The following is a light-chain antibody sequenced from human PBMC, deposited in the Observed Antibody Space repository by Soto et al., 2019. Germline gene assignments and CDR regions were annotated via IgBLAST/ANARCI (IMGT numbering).Light chain of an antibody. J-gene: IGKJ2*01. CDR2: SVS. Sequence: DVVMTQSPLSLPVTLGQPASISCRSSQSLVYSEGITWLNWFHQRPGQSPRRLVHSVSIRDSGVPDPLSGSGSGTEFTLQISRVEAGDAGVYYCMQHTHWPHTFCQGTKLEIK. CDR1: QSLVYSEGITW. CDR3: MQHTHWPHT. V-gene: IGKV2-30*01.